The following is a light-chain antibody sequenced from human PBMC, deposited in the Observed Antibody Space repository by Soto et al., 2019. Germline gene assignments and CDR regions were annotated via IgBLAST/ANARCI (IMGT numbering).Light chain of an antibody. J-gene: IGLJ3*02. CDR3: AAWDDSLSGPV. Sequence: QSVLTQPPSASGTPGQRVTISCSGSSSNIGNNYVYWYQQLSGTAPKLLIYRNNQRPSGVPDRFSGSKSGTSASLAISGLRSDDEADYYCAAWDDSLSGPVFGGGTKLTVL. CDR1: SSNIGNNY. V-gene: IGLV1-47*01. CDR2: RNN.